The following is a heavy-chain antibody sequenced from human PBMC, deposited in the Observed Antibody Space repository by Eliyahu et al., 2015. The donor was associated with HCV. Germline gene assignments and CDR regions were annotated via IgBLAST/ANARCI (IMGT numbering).Heavy chain of an antibody. CDR2: IYWDDDK. CDR1: GFSLSTSGVG. D-gene: IGHD2-15*01. Sequence: QITLKESGPTLVKPTQTLTLTCTFSGFSLSTSGVGVGWIHXPPGKALEWLALIYWDDDKRYSPSLKSRLTITKDTSKNQVVLTMTNMDPVDTATYYCALSGGGTYCSGGSCYPPPVSLWFDPWGQGTLVTVSS. J-gene: IGHJ5*02. V-gene: IGHV2-5*02. CDR3: ALSGGGTYCSGGSCYPPPVSLWFDP.